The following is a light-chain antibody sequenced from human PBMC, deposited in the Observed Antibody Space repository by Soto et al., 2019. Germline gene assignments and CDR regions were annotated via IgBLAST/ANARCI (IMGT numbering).Light chain of an antibody. Sequence: QSVLTQPPSASGSPGQSVTISCTGTSSDVGGYNYFSWYQQHPGRPPNLIIYEVTKRPLGVPDRFSGSKFGNTASLTVSGLQFEDEANYYCSSYAGSKNYVFGPGTKVTVL. V-gene: IGLV2-8*01. CDR2: EVT. CDR3: SSYAGSKNYV. CDR1: SSDVGGYNY. J-gene: IGLJ1*01.